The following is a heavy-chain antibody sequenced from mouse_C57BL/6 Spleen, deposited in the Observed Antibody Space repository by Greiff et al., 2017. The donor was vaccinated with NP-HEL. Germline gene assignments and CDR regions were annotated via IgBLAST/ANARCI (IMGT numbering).Heavy chain of an antibody. CDR2: IDPETGGT. CDR1: GYTFTDYE. J-gene: IGHJ2*01. V-gene: IGHV1-15*01. Sequence: LQESGAELVRPGASVTLSCKASGYTFTDYEMHWVKQTPVHGLEWIGAIDPETGGTAYNQKFKGKAILTADKSSSTADMERRSLTSEDSAVYYCTRSSDDWGQGTTLTVSS. CDR3: TRSSDD.